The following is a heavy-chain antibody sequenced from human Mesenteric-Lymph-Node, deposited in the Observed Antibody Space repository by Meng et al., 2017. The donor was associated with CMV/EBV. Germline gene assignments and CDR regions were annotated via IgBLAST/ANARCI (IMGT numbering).Heavy chain of an antibody. D-gene: IGHD2-2*03. J-gene: IGHJ4*02. Sequence: LSLTCAVSGGSVSDSSNWWSWVRQPPGTGLEWIGEIFHSGSTNYHPSLKSRVTMSVDKSKNQFSLKVSSVTAADTAVYYCARVDFGDWGQGTLVTVSS. CDR3: ARVDFGD. V-gene: IGHV4-4*02. CDR2: IFHSGST. CDR1: GGSVSDSSNW.